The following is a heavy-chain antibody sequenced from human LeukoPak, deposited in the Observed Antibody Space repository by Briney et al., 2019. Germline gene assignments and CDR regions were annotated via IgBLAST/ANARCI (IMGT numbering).Heavy chain of an antibody. D-gene: IGHD3/OR15-3a*01. CDR2: ISGSGGST. CDR1: GFXFSSYA. CDR3: AKVATWTYFDY. Sequence: GGSLRLSCGASGFXFSSYAIGWVRQAPGKGLEWVSAISGSGGSTYYADSVKGRFTISRDKFNNTLYLQIHSLGAEDTAVYYCAKVATWTYFDYWGQGTLVTVSS. V-gene: IGHV3-23*01. J-gene: IGHJ4*02.